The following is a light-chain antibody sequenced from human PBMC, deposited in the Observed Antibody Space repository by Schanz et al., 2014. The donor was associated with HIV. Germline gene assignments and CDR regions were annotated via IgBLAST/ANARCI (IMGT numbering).Light chain of an antibody. V-gene: IGLV1-40*01. J-gene: IGLJ2*01. CDR1: SSNIGAGYD. CDR3: QSYDGTLRAVV. Sequence: QSVLTQPPSLSGAPGQRVSLSCNGTSSNIGAGYDVHWYQQFPGTAPKLLIFDDNSRPSGVPDRFSVSRSGDSASLVISSLRSEDEADYYCQSYDGTLRAVVFGGGTKLTVL. CDR2: DDN.